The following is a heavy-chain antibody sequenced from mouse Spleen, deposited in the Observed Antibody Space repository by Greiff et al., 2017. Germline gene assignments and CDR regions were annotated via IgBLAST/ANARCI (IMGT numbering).Heavy chain of an antibody. V-gene: IGHV14-4*02. CDR1: GFNIKDYY. CDR2: IDPENGDT. CDR3: NAWAYYGNYAMDY. Sequence: EVQLQQSGAELVRSGASVKLSCTASGFNIKDYYMHWVKQRPEQGLEWIGWIDPENGDTEYAPKFQGKATMTADTSSNTAYLQLSSLTSEDTAVYYCNAWAYYGNYAMDYWGQGTSVTVSS. D-gene: IGHD2-10*01. J-gene: IGHJ4*01.